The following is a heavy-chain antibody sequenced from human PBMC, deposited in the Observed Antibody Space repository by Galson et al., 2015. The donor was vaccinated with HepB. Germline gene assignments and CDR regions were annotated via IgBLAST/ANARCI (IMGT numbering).Heavy chain of an antibody. V-gene: IGHV3-7*03. CDR1: GSTFSGRW. CDR3: IYSAGDC. Sequence: SLRLSCAASGSTFSGRWMSWVRQAPGKGPEWVANIKRDGSERYYADSVRGRFAISRDNAKNSLYLQMNSLRAEDTAVYFCIYSAGDCWGQGTLVTVSS. CDR2: IKRDGSER. D-gene: IGHD5-12*01. J-gene: IGHJ4*02.